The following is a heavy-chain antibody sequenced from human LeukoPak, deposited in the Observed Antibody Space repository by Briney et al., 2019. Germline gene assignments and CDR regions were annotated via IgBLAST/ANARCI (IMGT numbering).Heavy chain of an antibody. D-gene: IGHD2-2*02. J-gene: IGHJ5*02. CDR3: ARHLPRYPFDP. CDR2: INHSGST. Sequence: SETLSLTCAVYGGSFSGYYWSWIRQPPGKGLEWIGEINHSGSTNYNPSLKSRVTISVDTSKNQFSLKLSSVTAADTAVYYCARHLPRYPFDPWGQGTLVTVSS. CDR1: GGSFSGYY. V-gene: IGHV4-34*01.